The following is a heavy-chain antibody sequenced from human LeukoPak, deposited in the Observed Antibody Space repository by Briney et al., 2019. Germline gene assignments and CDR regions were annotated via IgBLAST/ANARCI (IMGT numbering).Heavy chain of an antibody. CDR3: AREGCDSL. CDR1: GYSISSGYY. CDR2: IYHSGST. V-gene: IGHV4-38-2*02. J-gene: IGHJ4*02. Sequence: SETLSLTCAVSGYSISSGYYWGWIRQPPGKGLEWIGSIYHSGSTYYNPSLKSRVTISVDTSKNQFSLKLSSVTAADTAVYYCAREGCDSLWGQGTLVTVSS. D-gene: IGHD2-21*01.